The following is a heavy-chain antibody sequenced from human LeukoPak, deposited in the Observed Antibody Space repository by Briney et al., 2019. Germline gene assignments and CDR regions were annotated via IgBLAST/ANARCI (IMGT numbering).Heavy chain of an antibody. V-gene: IGHV3-33*01. Sequence: GGSLRLSCAASGFTFTRCGFRWVRQAPGKGLEWVSVIWHDGSKEYYADSVKGRFTISRDNSKNMLYLQMNSLRVEDTAVYYCARDGCSTSSCYDFWGQGTLVTVSS. CDR3: ARDGCSTSSCYDF. CDR1: GFTFTRCG. D-gene: IGHD2-2*01. CDR2: IWHDGSKE. J-gene: IGHJ4*02.